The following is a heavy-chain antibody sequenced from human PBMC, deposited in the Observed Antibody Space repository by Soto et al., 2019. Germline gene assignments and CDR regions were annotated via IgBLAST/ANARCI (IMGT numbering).Heavy chain of an antibody. V-gene: IGHV3-7*01. D-gene: IGHD1-1*01. J-gene: IGHJ4*02. CDR3: ARVWNDGRIDY. CDR1: GFTFRSYL. CDR2: INQDGSDK. Sequence: GGSLRLSCAVSGFTFRSYLMSWVRQAPGKGLEWVANINQDGSDKFYMDSMKGRFTISRDNAENSLYLQMNSPRAEDTAVYYCARVWNDGRIDYWGQGTLVTVSS.